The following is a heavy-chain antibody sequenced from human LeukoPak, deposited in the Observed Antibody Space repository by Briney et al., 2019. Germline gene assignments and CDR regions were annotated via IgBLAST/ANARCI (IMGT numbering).Heavy chain of an antibody. Sequence: SETLSLTCTVSGGPISSYYWSWIRQPPGKGLEWIGYIYYTGSTNYNPSLKSRVTISVDTSKNQFSLKLSSVTAADTAVYYCARVDSSNWYDSRGYFDYWGQGTLVTVSS. CDR2: IYYTGST. CDR3: ARVDSSNWYDSRGYFDY. D-gene: IGHD6-13*01. CDR1: GGPISSYY. V-gene: IGHV4-59*01. J-gene: IGHJ4*02.